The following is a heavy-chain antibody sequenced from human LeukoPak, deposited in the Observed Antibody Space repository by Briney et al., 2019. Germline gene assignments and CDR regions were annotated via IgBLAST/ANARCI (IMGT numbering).Heavy chain of an antibody. CDR3: ARGGGYCSSTSCPPIDY. D-gene: IGHD2-2*01. CDR1: GGSFSGYY. CDR2: INHSEST. J-gene: IGHJ4*02. V-gene: IGHV4-34*01. Sequence: SETLSLTCAVYGGSFSGYYWSWIRQPPGKGLEWIGEINHSESTNYNPSLKSRVTISVDTSKNQFSLKLSSVTAADTAVYYCARGGGYCSSTSCPPIDYWGQGTLVTVSS.